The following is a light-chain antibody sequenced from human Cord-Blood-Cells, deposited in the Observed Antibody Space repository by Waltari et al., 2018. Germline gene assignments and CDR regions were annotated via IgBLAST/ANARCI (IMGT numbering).Light chain of an antibody. CDR2: GAS. CDR1: QSVSSN. Sequence: EIVMTQSPATLSVSPGDRATLSCRASQSVSSNLAWYQQKPGQAPRLLIYGASTRATGIPARFSGSGYGTEFTLTISSLQSEDFAVYYCQQYNNWPPFTFGPGTKVDIK. V-gene: IGKV3-15*01. J-gene: IGKJ3*01. CDR3: QQYNNWPPFT.